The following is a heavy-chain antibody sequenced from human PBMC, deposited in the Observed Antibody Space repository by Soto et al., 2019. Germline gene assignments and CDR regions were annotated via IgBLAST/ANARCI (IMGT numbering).Heavy chain of an antibody. CDR3: ARERWFGELVHFYYGMDV. D-gene: IGHD3-10*01. Sequence: ASVKVSCKASGYNFSSYAMHWVRQAPGQRLEWMGWINAGNGNTKYSQKFQGRVTITMDTSATTGYMELSSLRSEDTAVYYCARERWFGELVHFYYGMDVWGQGTTVTVSS. CDR2: INAGNGNT. V-gene: IGHV1-3*01. CDR1: GYNFSSYA. J-gene: IGHJ6*02.